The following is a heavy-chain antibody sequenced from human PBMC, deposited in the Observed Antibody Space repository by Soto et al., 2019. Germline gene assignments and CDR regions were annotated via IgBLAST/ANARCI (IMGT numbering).Heavy chain of an antibody. D-gene: IGHD3-22*01. CDR2: ISGSGGSI. CDR1: GFTFSSYA. Sequence: GGSLRLSCAASGFTFSSYAMSWVRQAPGKGLEWVSAISGSGGSIYYADSVKGRFTISRDNSKNTLYLQMNSLRAEDTAVYYCAKDEYYYDSSGYYEESYYFDYWGQGTLVTVSS. CDR3: AKDEYYYDSSGYYEESYYFDY. J-gene: IGHJ4*02. V-gene: IGHV3-23*01.